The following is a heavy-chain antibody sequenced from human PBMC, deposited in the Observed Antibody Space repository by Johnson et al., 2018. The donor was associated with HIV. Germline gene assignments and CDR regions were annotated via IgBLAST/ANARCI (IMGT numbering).Heavy chain of an antibody. CDR3: ARDPRSSSWYYYSNDAFDI. V-gene: IGHV3-15*01. CDR2: IKSKTDGGTT. J-gene: IGHJ3*02. D-gene: IGHD6-13*01. Sequence: VQLVESGGGLVQPGGSLRLSCAASGFTFSSYGMSWVRQAPEKGLEWVGRIKSKTDGGTTDYAAPVKGRFTISRHDSKNTLYLQMNSLRTEDTAVYYCARDPRSSSWYYYSNDAFDIWGQGTMVTVSS. CDR1: GFTFSSYG.